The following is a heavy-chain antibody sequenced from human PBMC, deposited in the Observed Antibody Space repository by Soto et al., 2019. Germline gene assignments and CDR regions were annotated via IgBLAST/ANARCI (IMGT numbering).Heavy chain of an antibody. CDR2: ITKNGRNK. Sequence: QVQLVESGGGVVQPGGSLRLSCAASGFTFSNYGMHWVRQAPGKGLEWVADITKNGRNKDYADSVKGRLAISRDNXXHTLELQMNSMRVEDTAMYYCGRCNGDDCHSPFDYWGQGTLVTVSS. J-gene: IGHJ4*02. CDR1: GFTFSNYG. CDR3: GRCNGDDCHSPFDY. V-gene: IGHV3-30*03. D-gene: IGHD2-8*01.